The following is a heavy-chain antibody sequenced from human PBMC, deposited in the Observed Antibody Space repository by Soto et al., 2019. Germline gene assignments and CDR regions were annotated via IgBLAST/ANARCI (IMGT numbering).Heavy chain of an antibody. V-gene: IGHV5-51*01. CDR3: ARXGYCSGGSCHYYYGMDV. D-gene: IGHD2-15*01. Sequence: PGESLKISCKGSGYSFTIYWIGWVRQMPGKGLEWMGIIYPGDSDTRYSPSFQGQVTISADKSISTAYLQWSSLKASDTAMYYCARXGYCSGGSCHYYYGMDVWGQGTTVTVSS. CDR2: IYPGDSDT. CDR1: GYSFTIYW. J-gene: IGHJ6*02.